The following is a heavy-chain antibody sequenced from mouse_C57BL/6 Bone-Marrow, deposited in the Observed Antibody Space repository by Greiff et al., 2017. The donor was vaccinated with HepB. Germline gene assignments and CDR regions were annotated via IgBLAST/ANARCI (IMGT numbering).Heavy chain of an antibody. CDR2: IYPGSGNT. Sequence: QVQLKQSGAELVRPGASVKLSCKASGYTFTDYYINWVKQRPGQGLEWIARIYPGSGNTYYNEKFKGKATLTAEKSSSTAYMQLSSLTSEDSAVYFCARGYGSSPYFDYWGQGTTLTVSS. CDR1: GYTFTDYY. CDR3: ARGYGSSPYFDY. J-gene: IGHJ2*01. D-gene: IGHD1-1*01. V-gene: IGHV1-76*01.